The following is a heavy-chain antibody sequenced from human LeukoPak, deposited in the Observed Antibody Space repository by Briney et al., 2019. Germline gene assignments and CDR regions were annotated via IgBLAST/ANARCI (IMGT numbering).Heavy chain of an antibody. CDR2: IYHSGST. CDR1: GGSISSRNW. J-gene: IGHJ4*02. Sequence: SGTLSLTCAVSGGSISSRNWWSWVRQPPGKGLEWIGEIYHSGSTNYNPSLKSRVTISVDTSKNQFSPKLSSVTAADTAVYYCARDTFDLADSSVYPFDYWGQGTLVTVSS. V-gene: IGHV4-4*02. D-gene: IGHD3-22*01. CDR3: ARDTFDLADSSVYPFDY.